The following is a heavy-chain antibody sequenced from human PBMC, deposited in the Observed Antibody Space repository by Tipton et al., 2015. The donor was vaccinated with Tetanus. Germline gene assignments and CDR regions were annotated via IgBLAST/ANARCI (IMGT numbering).Heavy chain of an antibody. CDR2: IYYSGST. CDR1: GEALGNGDYY. V-gene: IGHV4-30-4*01. CDR3: ARDHGITWGGMGYYYGMDV. D-gene: IGHD3-16*01. Sequence: GEALGNGDYYWSWIRQPPGKGLESIGYIYYSGSTYYNPSLKSRVTISVDTSKNQFPLRLSSVTAADTAVYYCARDHGITWGGMGYYYGMDVWGQGTTVTVSS. J-gene: IGHJ6*02.